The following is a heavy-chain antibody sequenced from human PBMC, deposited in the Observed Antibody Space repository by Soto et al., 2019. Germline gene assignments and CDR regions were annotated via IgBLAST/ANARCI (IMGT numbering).Heavy chain of an antibody. D-gene: IGHD3-3*01. Sequence: QITLKESGPTLVKPTQTLTLTCTFSGFSLSTSGVGVGWIRQPPGKALEWLALIYWNDDKRYSPSLKSRLTISKDTSKNQVFLTMTNMDPVDTATYYCAHNHPHYDFWSGYSFDYWGQGTLVTVSS. CDR2: IYWNDDK. CDR3: AHNHPHYDFWSGYSFDY. J-gene: IGHJ4*02. CDR1: GFSLSTSGVG. V-gene: IGHV2-5*01.